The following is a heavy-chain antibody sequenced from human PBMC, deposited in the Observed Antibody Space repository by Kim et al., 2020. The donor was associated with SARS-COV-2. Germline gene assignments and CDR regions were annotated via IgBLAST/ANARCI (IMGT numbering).Heavy chain of an antibody. CDR1: GFTFSSYG. CDR3: AREGGYDDYWYFDL. CDR2: ISYDGSNK. V-gene: IGHV3-33*05. Sequence: GGSLRLSCAASGFTFSSYGMNWVRQAPGKGLEWVAVISYDGSNKYYADSVKGRFTISRDNSKNTLYLQMNSLRAEDTAVYYCAREGGYDDYWYFDLWGRGTLVTVSS. J-gene: IGHJ2*01. D-gene: IGHD5-12*01.